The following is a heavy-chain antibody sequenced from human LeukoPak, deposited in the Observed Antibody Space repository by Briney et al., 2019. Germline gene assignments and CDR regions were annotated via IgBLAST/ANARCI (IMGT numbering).Heavy chain of an antibody. CDR2: ISAHTGLT. V-gene: IGHV1-18*01. D-gene: IGHD3-10*01. Sequence: ASVKVSCKSSGYTFNNFAISWVRQAPGQGLEWMGWISAHTGLTNYAQNLQDRVSVTTDTSTNTTYLELRSLKSDDTPVYYCARVVGSLSMVRGVMDYWGQGTLVTVSS. CDR3: ARVVGSLSMVRGVMDY. CDR1: GYTFNNFA. J-gene: IGHJ4*02.